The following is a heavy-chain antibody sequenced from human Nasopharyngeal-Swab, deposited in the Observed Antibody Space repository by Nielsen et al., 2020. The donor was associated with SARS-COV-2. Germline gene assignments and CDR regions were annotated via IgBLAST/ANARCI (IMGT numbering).Heavy chain of an antibody. CDR1: GFTFSSYA. CDR2: ISYDGSNK. Sequence: LSLTCAASGFTFSSYAMHWVRQAPGKGLEWVAVISYDGSNKYYADSVKGRFTISRDNSKNTLYLQMNSLRAEDTAVYYCARGAISSSSPYYYYGMDVWGQGTTVTVSS. CDR3: ARGAISSSSPYYYYGMDV. J-gene: IGHJ6*02. V-gene: IGHV3-30-3*01. D-gene: IGHD6-6*01.